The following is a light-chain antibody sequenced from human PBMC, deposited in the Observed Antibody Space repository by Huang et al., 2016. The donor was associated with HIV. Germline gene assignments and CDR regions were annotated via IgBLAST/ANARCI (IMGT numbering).Light chain of an antibody. CDR1: QSVSSD. CDR2: GAS. J-gene: IGKJ5*01. Sequence: EIVMTQSPATLSVSPGEREILSCRASQSVSSDLAWYQQKPGQAPRLLIYGASTRATGIPARFSGSGSGREFTLTISSLQSEDFAVYYCQQYNNWPITFGQGTRLEIK. V-gene: IGKV3-15*01. CDR3: QQYNNWPIT.